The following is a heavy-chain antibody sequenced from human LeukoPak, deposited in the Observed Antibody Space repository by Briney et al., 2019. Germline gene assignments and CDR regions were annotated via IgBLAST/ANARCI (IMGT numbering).Heavy chain of an antibody. CDR2: ISAYNGNT. Sequence: ASVKVSCKASGYTFTSYGISWVRQAPGQGLEWMGWISAYNGNTNYAQKLQGRVTMTTDTSTSTAYMEMRILRSDDTAVYYCARGGSFEYDSSGYPSDYWGQGTLVTVSS. CDR1: GYTFTSYG. D-gene: IGHD3-22*01. J-gene: IGHJ4*02. CDR3: ARGGSFEYDSSGYPSDY. V-gene: IGHV1-18*01.